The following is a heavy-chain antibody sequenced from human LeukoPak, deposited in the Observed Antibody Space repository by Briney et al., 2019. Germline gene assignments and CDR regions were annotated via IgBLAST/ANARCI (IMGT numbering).Heavy chain of an antibody. CDR3: ARAYGAFPYYMDV. CDR1: GGSISSYY. J-gene: IGHJ6*03. V-gene: IGHV4-59*01. D-gene: IGHD4-17*01. Sequence: SETLSLTCTVSGGSISSYYWKWIRQPPGKGLEWIGYIYYSGSTNYNPSLKSRVTISVDTSKNQFSLKLNSVTAADTAVYYCARAYGAFPYYMDVWGKGTTVTVSS. CDR2: IYYSGST.